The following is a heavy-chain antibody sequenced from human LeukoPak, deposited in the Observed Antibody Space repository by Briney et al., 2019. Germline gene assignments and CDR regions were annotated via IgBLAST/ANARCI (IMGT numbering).Heavy chain of an antibody. CDR3: AREAAVAGIYFDS. Sequence: GGSLRLSCVASGFTFSTYWMHWVRHAPGKGLVWVSRISYDGSSTNYADSVEGRFSISRDNAKNTVYLQMNSLRAEDTAVYYCAREAAVAGIYFDSWGQGTLVTVSS. J-gene: IGHJ4*02. V-gene: IGHV3-74*01. CDR1: GFTFSTYW. D-gene: IGHD6-19*01. CDR2: ISYDGSST.